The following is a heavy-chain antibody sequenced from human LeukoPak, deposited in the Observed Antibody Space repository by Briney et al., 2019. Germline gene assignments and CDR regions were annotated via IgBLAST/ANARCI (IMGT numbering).Heavy chain of an antibody. J-gene: IGHJ4*02. V-gene: IGHV4-59*08. Sequence: SETLSLTCTVSGGSFSSHYWSWIRQPPGKGLEWIGYLYYSGSTNYNPSLKGRVTISLHTSEEQFSLKLSSVTAADTAVYYCVRSNDRDGYNFGYWGQGTPVTVSA. CDR3: VRSNDRDGYNFGY. D-gene: IGHD5-24*01. CDR2: LYYSGST. CDR1: GGSFSSHY.